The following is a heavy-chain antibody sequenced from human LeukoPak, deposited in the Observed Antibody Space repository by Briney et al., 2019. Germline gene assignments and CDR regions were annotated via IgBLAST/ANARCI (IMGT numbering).Heavy chain of an antibody. Sequence: PGGSLRLSCAVSGFPFSFYEMNWVRQAPGKGLEWASNIGASGTTRYYADSVKGRFSISRDNAKSSLYLQMNSLRVEDTAVYYCALLAVASDFDYWGQLALVTVSS. V-gene: IGHV3-48*03. CDR2: IGASGTTR. J-gene: IGHJ4*02. CDR3: ALLAVASDFDY. CDR1: GFPFSFYE. D-gene: IGHD6-19*01.